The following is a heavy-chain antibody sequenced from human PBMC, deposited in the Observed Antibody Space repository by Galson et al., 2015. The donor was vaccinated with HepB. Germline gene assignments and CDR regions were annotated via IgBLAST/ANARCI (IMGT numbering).Heavy chain of an antibody. CDR1: GFTFSSYA. CDR2: ISYDGSNK. J-gene: IGHJ4*02. V-gene: IGHV3-30*04. D-gene: IGHD4-17*01. CDR3: AREPVEYGDFTSDY. Sequence: SLRLSCAASGFTFSSYAMHWVRQAPGKGLEWVAVISYDGSNKYYADSVKGRFTISRDNSKNTLYLQMNSLRTEDTAVYYCAREPVEYGDFTSDYWGQGTLVTVSS.